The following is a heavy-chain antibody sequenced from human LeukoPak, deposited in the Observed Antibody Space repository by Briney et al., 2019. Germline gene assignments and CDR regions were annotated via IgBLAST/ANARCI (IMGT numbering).Heavy chain of an antibody. Sequence: GRSLRLSCAASGFTFSIYSMHWVRQAPGKGLEWVAVISYDGSNKYYTDSVKGRFTISRDNSKNTLYLQMNSLRAEDTAVYYCARGPSGYHNTGGQGTLVTVSS. V-gene: IGHV3-30*04. CDR1: GFTFSIYS. CDR3: ARGPSGYHNT. CDR2: ISYDGSNK. D-gene: IGHD5-12*01. J-gene: IGHJ4*02.